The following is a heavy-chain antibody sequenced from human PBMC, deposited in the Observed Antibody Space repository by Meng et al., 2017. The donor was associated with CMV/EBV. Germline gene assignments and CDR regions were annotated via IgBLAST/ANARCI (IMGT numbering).Heavy chain of an antibody. V-gene: IGHV3-23*01. Sequence: GGSLKISCAASGFTFSSYAMSWVRQAPGKGLEWVSAISGSGGSTYYADSVKGRFTISRDNSKNTLYLQMNSLRAEDTAVYYCAKDRRWLLDYWGQGTLVTVSS. CDR2: ISGSGGST. CDR1: GFTFSSYA. D-gene: IGHD5-24*01. J-gene: IGHJ4*02. CDR3: AKDRRWLLDY.